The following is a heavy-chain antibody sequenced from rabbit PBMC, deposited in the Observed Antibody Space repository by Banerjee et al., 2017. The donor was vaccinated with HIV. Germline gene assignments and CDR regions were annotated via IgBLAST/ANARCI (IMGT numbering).Heavy chain of an antibody. V-gene: IGHV1S40*01. CDR1: GFDFSSNA. CDR2: IYTGSGST. Sequence: QSLEESGGGLVQPGASLTLTCKASGFDFSSNAMCWVRQAPGKGLEWIGCIYTGSGSTYYASWAKGRFTSSKTSSTTVSLQMTSLTAADTATYFCARVSNWDAYGLYGMDLWGPGTLVTVS. CDR3: ARVSNWDAYGLYGMDL. D-gene: IGHD6-1*01. J-gene: IGHJ6*01.